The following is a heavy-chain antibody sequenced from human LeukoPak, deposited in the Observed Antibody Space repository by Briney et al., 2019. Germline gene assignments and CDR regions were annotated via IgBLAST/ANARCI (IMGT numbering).Heavy chain of an antibody. J-gene: IGHJ4*02. V-gene: IGHV3-15*01. Sequence: GGSLRLSCAASGFTFNNAWMSWVRQAPGKGLEWVGRIKSKTDGDTTDYAAPVKGRFTISRDDSKNTLYLQMNSLKTEGTAVYYCTTDLGRSRIAPRFYYWGQGILVTVSS. D-gene: IGHD6-6*01. CDR3: TTDLGRSRIAPRFYY. CDR2: IKSKTDGDTT. CDR1: GFTFNNAW.